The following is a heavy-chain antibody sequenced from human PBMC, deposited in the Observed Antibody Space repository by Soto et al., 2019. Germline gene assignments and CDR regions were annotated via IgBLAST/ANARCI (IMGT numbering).Heavy chain of an antibody. V-gene: IGHV3-73*01. CDR3: ARDKYGGYDGHFDY. CDR1: GFTFSGSA. Sequence: GGSLRLSCAASGFTFSGSAMHWVRQASGKGLEWVGRIRSKANSYATAYAASVKGRFTISRDDSKNQFSLKLTSVTAADTAVYYCARDKYGGYDGHFDYWGQGTLVTVSS. CDR2: IRSKANSYAT. D-gene: IGHD5-12*01. J-gene: IGHJ4*02.